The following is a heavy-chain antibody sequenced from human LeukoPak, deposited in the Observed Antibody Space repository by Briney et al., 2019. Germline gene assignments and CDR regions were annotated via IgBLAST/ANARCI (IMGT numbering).Heavy chain of an antibody. Sequence: PSETLSLTCAVYGGSFSGYYWSWIRQPPGKGLEWIGEINHSGSTNYNPSLKSRVTISVDTSKNQFSLKLSSVTAADTAVYYCALHHGSGSYFDYWGQGTLVTVSS. J-gene: IGHJ4*02. D-gene: IGHD3-10*01. CDR3: ALHHGSGSYFDY. CDR2: INHSGST. V-gene: IGHV4-34*01. CDR1: GGSFSGYY.